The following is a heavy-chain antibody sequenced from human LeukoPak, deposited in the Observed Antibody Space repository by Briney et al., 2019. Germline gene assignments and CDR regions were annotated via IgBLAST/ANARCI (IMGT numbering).Heavy chain of an antibody. J-gene: IGHJ4*02. CDR3: ARDSSNSAAGY. CDR2: IYSGGST. CDR1: GFTVSSNY. Sequence: PGGSLRLSCAASGFTVSSNYMSWVRQAPGKGLEWVSVIYSGGSTYYADSVKGRFTISRDNSKNTLYLQMNSLRAEDTAVYYCARDSSNSAAGYWGQGTLVTVSS. D-gene: IGHD1-26*01. V-gene: IGHV3-53*01.